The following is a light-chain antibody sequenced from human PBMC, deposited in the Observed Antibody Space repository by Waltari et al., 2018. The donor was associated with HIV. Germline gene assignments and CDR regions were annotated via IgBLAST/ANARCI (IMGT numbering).Light chain of an antibody. Sequence: QSVLTQPPSASATPGQRVTISCSGSSSNIGNYYVYWYQQLPGATPKVLIFRNNRRPSVVPARFSGAKSGTSASLAISGLRSEDEADYYCATWDDSLSGVVFGGGTKLTVL. CDR1: SSNIGNYY. CDR3: ATWDDSLSGVV. CDR2: RNN. V-gene: IGLV1-47*01. J-gene: IGLJ2*01.